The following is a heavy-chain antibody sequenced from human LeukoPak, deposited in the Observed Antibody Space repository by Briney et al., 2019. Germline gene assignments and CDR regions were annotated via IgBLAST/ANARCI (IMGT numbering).Heavy chain of an antibody. CDR2: IIPIFGTP. CDR1: GGTFDSYA. Sequence: ASVKVSCKASGGTFDSYAISWVRQAPGRGLEWMAGIIPIFGTPIYAQRFQGRVTITADKSTSTAYMELRSLRSEDTAVYYCARAHNWEGPKGDWGQETMVIVSS. D-gene: IGHD1-20*01. CDR3: ARAHNWEGPKGD. V-gene: IGHV1-69*06. J-gene: IGHJ3*01.